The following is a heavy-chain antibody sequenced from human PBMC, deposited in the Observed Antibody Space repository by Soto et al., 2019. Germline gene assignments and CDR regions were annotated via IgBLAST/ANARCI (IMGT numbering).Heavy chain of an antibody. J-gene: IGHJ4*02. CDR2: IKQDGSEK. D-gene: IGHD6-13*01. CDR3: ARGTSSAAARNLNLDN. V-gene: IGHV3-7*01. CDR1: GFTFSGYW. Sequence: EVQLVESGGGLVQPGGSLRLSCAASGFTFSGYWMTWVRQAPGKGLEWVANIKQDGSEKDYVDSVKGRFTISRDSAKDSLDLQMDSMRDDDTAIYYSARGTSSAAARNLNLDNCGQGSLVIVSS.